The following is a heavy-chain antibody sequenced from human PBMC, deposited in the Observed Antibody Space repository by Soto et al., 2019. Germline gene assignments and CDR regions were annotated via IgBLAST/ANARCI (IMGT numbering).Heavy chain of an antibody. D-gene: IGHD4-17*01. CDR2: IYSGGST. CDR1: GFTVSSNY. J-gene: IGHJ6*02. CDR3: ARDNLYGDYVYYYGMDV. Sequence: EVQLVETGGGLIQPGGSLRLSCAASGFTVSSNYMSWVRQAPGKGLEWVSVIYSGGSTYYADSVKGRFTISRDNSKKTLYLQMNSLRAEDTAVYYCARDNLYGDYVYYYGMDVWGQGTTVTVSS. V-gene: IGHV3-53*02.